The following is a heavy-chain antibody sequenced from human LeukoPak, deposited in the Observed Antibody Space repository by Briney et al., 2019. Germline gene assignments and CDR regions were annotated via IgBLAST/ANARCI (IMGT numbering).Heavy chain of an antibody. V-gene: IGHV4-59*01. CDR1: GGSISSYY. CDR2: IYYSGST. J-gene: IGHJ3*02. D-gene: IGHD3-16*01. CDR3: ARGGMTIDAFDI. Sequence: SETLSLTCTVSGGSISSYYWSWIRQPPGKGLEWIGHIYYSGSTNYNPSLKSRVTISVDTSKNQFSLKLSSVTAADTAVYYCARGGMTIDAFDIWGQGTMVTVSS.